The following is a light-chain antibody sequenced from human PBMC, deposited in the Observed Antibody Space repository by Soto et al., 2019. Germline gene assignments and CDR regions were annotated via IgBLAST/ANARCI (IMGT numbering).Light chain of an antibody. CDR3: CSYAGSQTWV. CDR2: DVS. Sequence: QSALTQPRSVSGSPGQSVTISCTRTSSDVGGYNYVSWYQQHPGKAPKLIIYDVSKRPSGVPDRFSGSRSGNTASLTISGLQAEDEADYYCCSYAGSQTWVFGGGTKVTVL. CDR1: SSDVGGYNY. J-gene: IGLJ3*02. V-gene: IGLV2-11*01.